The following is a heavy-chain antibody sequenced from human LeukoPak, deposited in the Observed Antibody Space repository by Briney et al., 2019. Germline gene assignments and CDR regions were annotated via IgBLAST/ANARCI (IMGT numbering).Heavy chain of an antibody. V-gene: IGHV4-34*01. J-gene: IGHJ4*02. CDR2: INHSGST. CDR3: ARGGGVDTAPY. CDR1: GGSFSGYY. D-gene: IGHD5-18*01. Sequence: PSETLSLTCAVYGGSFSGYYWSWIRQPPGKGLEWIGEINHSGSTNYNPSLKSRVTISVDTSKNQFSLKLSSVTAADTAVYYCARGGGVDTAPYWGQGTLVTVSS.